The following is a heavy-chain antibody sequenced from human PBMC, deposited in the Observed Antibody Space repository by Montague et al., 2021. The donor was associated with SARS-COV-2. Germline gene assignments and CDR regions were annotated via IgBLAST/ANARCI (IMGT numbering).Heavy chain of an antibody. V-gene: IGHV4-59*13. J-gene: IGHJ4*02. CDR3: AGERDYRRNFDF. CDR1: GGSISSYY. Sequence: SETLSLTRTVSGGSISSYYWSWIRQTPGKGLEWIVYIYKNENSNYNPSLKSRVAISLDTSRSQIYLNMTSVTAADTAMYFCAGERDYRRNFDFWGQGALVSVS. CDR2: IYKNENS. D-gene: IGHD4-17*01.